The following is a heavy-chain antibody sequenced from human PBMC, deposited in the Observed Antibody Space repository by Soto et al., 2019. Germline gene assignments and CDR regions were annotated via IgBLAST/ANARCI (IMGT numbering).Heavy chain of an antibody. CDR3: ASVYGDYAIFDY. V-gene: IGHV4-59*01. CDR2: IYYSGST. D-gene: IGHD4-17*01. J-gene: IGHJ4*02. CDR1: GGSISSYY. Sequence: SETLSLTCTVSGGSISSYYWSWIRQPPGKGLEWIGYIYYSGSTNYNPSLKSRVTISVDTSKNQFSLKLSSVTTADTAVYYCASVYGDYAIFDYWGQGTLVTVSS.